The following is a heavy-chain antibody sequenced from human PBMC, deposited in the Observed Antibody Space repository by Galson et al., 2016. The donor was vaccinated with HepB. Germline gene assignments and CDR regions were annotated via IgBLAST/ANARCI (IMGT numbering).Heavy chain of an antibody. J-gene: IGHJ6*02. CDR3: ARLRVLRFLEWLLNGMDV. D-gene: IGHD3-3*01. Sequence: ETLSLTCTVSGGSISSHYWSWIRQPPGKGLEWIGYINDSETTNYNPSLRSRVTISADTSKNQFSLRLSSVTATDTAVYYCARLRVLRFLEWLLNGMDVWGQGTTVTVSS. CDR2: INDSETT. V-gene: IGHV4-59*08. CDR1: GGSISSHY.